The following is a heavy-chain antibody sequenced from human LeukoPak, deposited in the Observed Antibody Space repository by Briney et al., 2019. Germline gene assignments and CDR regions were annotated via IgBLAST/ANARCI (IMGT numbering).Heavy chain of an antibody. CDR1: GFTFSSYA. Sequence: QTGGSLRLSCAASGFTFSSYAMSWVRQAPGKGLEWVSGITISGGSTYYADSVKGRFTISRDNSKNTLYLQMNSLRAEDTAVYYCAKDYGSKIVVVPAAMTGRIFDYWGQGTLVTVSS. CDR3: AKDYGSKIVVVPAAMTGRIFDY. V-gene: IGHV3-23*01. CDR2: ITISGGST. J-gene: IGHJ4*02. D-gene: IGHD2-2*01.